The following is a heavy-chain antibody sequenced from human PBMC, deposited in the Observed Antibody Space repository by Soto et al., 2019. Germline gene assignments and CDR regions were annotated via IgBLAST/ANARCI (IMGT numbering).Heavy chain of an antibody. CDR1: GYSFISYW. J-gene: IGHJ3*02. V-gene: IGHV5-51*01. CDR3: ARIIGYCRNNDCSWTFDI. D-gene: IGHD2-15*01. CDR2: FYPGDSTS. Sequence: GESLKISCKTSGYSFISYWVAWVRQLPGKGLEWMGTFYPGDSTSTYSPSFQGQVTISVDKSISTAYLQLSSLKASDTAMYYCARIIGYCRNNDCSWTFDIWGQGTMLTVSS.